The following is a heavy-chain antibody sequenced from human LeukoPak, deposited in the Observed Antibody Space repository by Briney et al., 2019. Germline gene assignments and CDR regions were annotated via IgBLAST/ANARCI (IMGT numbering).Heavy chain of an antibody. CDR2: ISGSGGST. J-gene: IGHJ6*03. V-gene: IGHV3-23*01. Sequence: PGGSLRLSCAASGFTFSSYAMSWVRQAPGKGLEWVSAISGSGGSTYYADSVKGRFTISRDNSKNTLYLQMSSLRAEDTAVYYCAKDDYDFYYYMDVWGKGTTVTVSS. D-gene: IGHD3-3*01. CDR3: AKDDYDFYYYMDV. CDR1: GFTFSSYA.